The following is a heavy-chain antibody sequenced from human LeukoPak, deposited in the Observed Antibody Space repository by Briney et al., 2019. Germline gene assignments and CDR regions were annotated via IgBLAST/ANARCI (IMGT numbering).Heavy chain of an antibody. J-gene: IGHJ4*02. CDR2: ISYDGSNK. Sequence: GGSLRLSCAASGFTFSSSAMSWVRQAPGKGLEWVAVISYDGSNKYYADSVKGRFTISRDNSKNTLYLQMNSLRAEDTAVYYCARDRVGATDYFDYWGQGTLVTVSS. CDR3: ARDRVGATDYFDY. D-gene: IGHD1-26*01. CDR1: GFTFSSSA. V-gene: IGHV3-30-3*01.